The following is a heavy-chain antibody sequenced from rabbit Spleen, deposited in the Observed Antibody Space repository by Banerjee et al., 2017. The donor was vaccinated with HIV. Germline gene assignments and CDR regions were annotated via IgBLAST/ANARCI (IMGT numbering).Heavy chain of an antibody. D-gene: IGHD8-1*01. CDR2: IAGSGSGFT. Sequence: QEQLEESAGGLVQPGGSLKLSCKASGFTLSSYYMNWVRQAPGKGLEWISCIAGSGSGFTYSATWATGRFTCSKTSSTTVTLQMTSLTVADTATYFCARDTGSSFSSYGMDLWGQGTLVTVS. J-gene: IGHJ6*01. V-gene: IGHV1S45*01. CDR1: GFTLSSYYM. CDR3: ARDTGSSFSSYGMDL.